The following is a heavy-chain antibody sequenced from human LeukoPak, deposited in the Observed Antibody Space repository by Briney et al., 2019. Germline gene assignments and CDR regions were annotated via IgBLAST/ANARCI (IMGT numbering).Heavy chain of an antibody. V-gene: IGHV4-39*01. D-gene: IGHD3-10*01. CDR3: ASDRIWFGESTNEY. CDR1: GFTFSSYA. CDR2: IYYSGVS. J-gene: IGHJ4*02. Sequence: GPLRLSCAASGFTFSSYAMSWVRQAPGKGLEWIGSIYYSGVSYYNTSLKSRVTISVDTSKNQFSLNLNSVTAADTAFYYCASDRIWFGESTNEYWGQGTLVTVSS.